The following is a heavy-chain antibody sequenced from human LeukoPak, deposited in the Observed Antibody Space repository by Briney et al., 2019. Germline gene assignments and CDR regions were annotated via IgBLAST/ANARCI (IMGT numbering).Heavy chain of an antibody. D-gene: IGHD3-22*01. V-gene: IGHV3-30*03. CDR2: ISYDASNK. J-gene: IGHJ3*02. CDR3: ARDLEDSSPFGAFDM. Sequence: GGSLRLSCAASGFTFSSYGMHWVRQAPGKGLEWVAVISYDASNKYYADSVKGRFTISRDNSKNTLYLQMNSLRAEDTAVYYCARDLEDSSPFGAFDMWGQGTMVTVSS. CDR1: GFTFSSYG.